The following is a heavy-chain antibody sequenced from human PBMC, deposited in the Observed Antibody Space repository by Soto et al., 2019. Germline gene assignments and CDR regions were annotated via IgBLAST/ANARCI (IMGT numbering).Heavy chain of an antibody. D-gene: IGHD3-22*01. V-gene: IGHV5-51*01. Sequence: GESLKISCKGSGYSFTSYWIGWVRQMPGKGLEWMGIIYPGDSDTRYSPSFQGQVTISADKSISTAYLQWSSLKASDTAMYYCARYGYYYDSSASRLENWFDPWGQGTLVTVSS. CDR1: GYSFTSYW. CDR2: IYPGDSDT. J-gene: IGHJ5*02. CDR3: ARYGYYYDSSASRLENWFDP.